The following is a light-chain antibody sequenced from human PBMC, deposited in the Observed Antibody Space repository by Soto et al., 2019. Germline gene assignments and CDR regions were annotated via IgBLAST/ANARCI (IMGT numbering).Light chain of an antibody. Sequence: QSALTQPASVSGSPGQSITISCSGSSSDVGTYNYVSWYQHHPDKAPRLLIYEVSYRPLEVSNRFSGSTSGITASLTISGLQAEDDADYYCNSYTTSDTLVFGGGTKLTVL. J-gene: IGLJ2*01. CDR2: EVS. CDR3: NSYTTSDTLV. V-gene: IGLV2-14*01. CDR1: SSDVGTYNY.